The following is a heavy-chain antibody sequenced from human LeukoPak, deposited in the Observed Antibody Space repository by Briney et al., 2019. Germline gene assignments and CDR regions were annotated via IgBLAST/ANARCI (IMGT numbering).Heavy chain of an antibody. D-gene: IGHD3-3*01. CDR1: GFSISSYY. Sequence: KPSETLSLTCTVSGFSISSYYWSWIRQPPGKGLEWIGYIYYSGSTNYNPSPTSRVTISLDTSKNQFSLKLSSVTAADTAVYYCARRRGDFWSDYYAFDYWGQGTLVTISS. V-gene: IGHV4-59*08. CDR2: IYYSGST. J-gene: IGHJ4*02. CDR3: ARRRGDFWSDYYAFDY.